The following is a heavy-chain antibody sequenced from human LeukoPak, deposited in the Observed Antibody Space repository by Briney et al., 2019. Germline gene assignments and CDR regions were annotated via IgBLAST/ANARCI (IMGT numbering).Heavy chain of an antibody. D-gene: IGHD2-2*02. CDR1: GFTFSTRG. Sequence: GGSLRLSCAVSGFTSGFTFSTRGMHWGRKAAGKGVEEVWGSKTDWTSTSYADSVKGRFTVSRDNAKNTLYLQMDSLRAEDTAVYYCHPLAYTNNWGQGTLVTVSS. J-gene: IGHJ4*02. CDR3: HPLAYTNN. V-gene: IGHV3-74*01. CDR2: SKTDWTST.